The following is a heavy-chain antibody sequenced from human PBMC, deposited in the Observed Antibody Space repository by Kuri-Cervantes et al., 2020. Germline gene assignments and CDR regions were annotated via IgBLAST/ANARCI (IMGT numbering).Heavy chain of an antibody. J-gene: IGHJ4*02. CDR3: ARPNLGSGSYYGG. V-gene: IGHV4-30-4*01. Sequence: SETLSLTCTVSGGSISSGDYYWSWIRQPPGKGLEWIGYIYYSGSTYYNPSLKSRVTISVDTSKNQFSLKLSSGTAADTAVYYCARPNLGSGSYYGGWGQGTLVTVSS. CDR1: GGSISSGDYY. D-gene: IGHD3-10*01. CDR2: IYYSGST.